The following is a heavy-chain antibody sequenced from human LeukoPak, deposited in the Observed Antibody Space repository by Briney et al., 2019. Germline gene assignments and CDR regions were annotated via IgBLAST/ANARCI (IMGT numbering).Heavy chain of an antibody. CDR3: AKVTKEKRGYTYGFDY. J-gene: IGHJ4*02. CDR1: GFTFSSHG. CDR2: IRYDGNNE. Sequence: GGSLRLSCAASGFTFSSHGIHWVRQAPGKGLEWVAFIRYDGNNEYYADSVKGRFTISRDNSKNTLYLQVDSLRAEDTAVYYCAKVTKEKRGYTYGFDYWGQGTLVTVSS. V-gene: IGHV3-30*02. D-gene: IGHD5-18*01.